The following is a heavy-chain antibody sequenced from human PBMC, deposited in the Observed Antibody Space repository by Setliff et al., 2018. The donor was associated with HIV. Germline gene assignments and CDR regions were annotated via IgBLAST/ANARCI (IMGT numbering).Heavy chain of an antibody. V-gene: IGHV1-69-2*01. Sequence: ASVKVSCKASGYTFTGYFIHWVRQAPGEGLEWVGRVDPEDGETRYAMKFQGSVTISADTSTDTTYLSLTSLRSQDTAVYYCATVRIVGATEFDYWGQGTVVTV. J-gene: IGHJ4*02. CDR1: GYTFTGYF. D-gene: IGHD1-26*01. CDR3: ATVRIVGATEFDY. CDR2: VDPEDGET.